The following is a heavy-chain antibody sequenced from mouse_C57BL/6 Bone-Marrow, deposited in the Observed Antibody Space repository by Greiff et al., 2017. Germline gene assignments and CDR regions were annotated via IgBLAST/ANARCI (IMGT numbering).Heavy chain of an antibody. V-gene: IGHV2-2*01. J-gene: IGHJ4*01. CDR2: IWSGGST. CDR3: ARKYYDYFYYAMDY. CDR1: GFSLTSYG. D-gene: IGHD2-4*01. Sequence: VQRVESGPGLVQPSQSLSITCTVSGFSLTSYGVHWVRQSPGKGLEWLGVIWSGGSTDYNAAFISRLSISKDNSTSQVFFKMNSLQADDTAIYYCARKYYDYFYYAMDYWGQGTSVTVSS.